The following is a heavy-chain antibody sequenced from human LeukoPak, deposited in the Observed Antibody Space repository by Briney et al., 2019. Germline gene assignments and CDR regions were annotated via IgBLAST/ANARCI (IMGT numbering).Heavy chain of an antibody. D-gene: IGHD6-19*01. J-gene: IGHJ4*02. CDR1: GDSMSSYY. Sequence: SETLSLTCTVSGDSMSSYYWSWIRQPPGKGLEWIGEINHSGSTNYNPSLKSRVTISVDTSKNQFSLKLSSVTAADTAVYYCARKQWLLDYWGQGTLVTVSS. CDR2: INHSGST. V-gene: IGHV4-34*01. CDR3: ARKQWLLDY.